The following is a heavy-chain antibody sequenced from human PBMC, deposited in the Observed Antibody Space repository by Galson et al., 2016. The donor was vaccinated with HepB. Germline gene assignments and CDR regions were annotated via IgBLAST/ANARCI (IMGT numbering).Heavy chain of an antibody. V-gene: IGHV1-69*06. CDR1: GGTFSNYG. D-gene: IGHD3-10*01. J-gene: IGHJ6*02. CDR3: AREIPNFGSVSYQGIYYYYYGMDV. CDR2: ITPIFGTS. Sequence: SVKVSCKASGGTFSNYGISWVRQAPGQGLEWMGGITPIFGTSNYAQKFQGRVTITADKSTSTAYMELNRLRSEDSAVYYCAREIPNFGSVSYQGIYYYYYGMDVWGQGTTVTVSS.